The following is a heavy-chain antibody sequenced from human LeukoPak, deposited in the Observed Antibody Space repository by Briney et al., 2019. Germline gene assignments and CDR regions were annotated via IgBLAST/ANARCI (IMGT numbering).Heavy chain of an antibody. J-gene: IGHJ4*02. CDR1: GYTFTSYA. CDR3: AKQGPGYCSSTSCYGVDY. Sequence: GASVKVSCKASGYTFTSYAMNWVRQAPGQGLEWMGWINTNTGNPTYAQGFTARFVFSLDTSVSTAYLQISSLKAEDSAVYYCAKQGPGYCSSTSCYGVDYWGQGTLVTVSS. V-gene: IGHV7-4-1*02. CDR2: INTNTGNP. D-gene: IGHD2-2*01.